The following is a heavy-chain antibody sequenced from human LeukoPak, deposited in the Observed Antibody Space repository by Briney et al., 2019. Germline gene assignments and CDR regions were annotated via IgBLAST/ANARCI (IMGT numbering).Heavy chain of an antibody. J-gene: IGHJ6*03. CDR1: GGSISSYY. D-gene: IGHD3-3*01. CDR3: ARGPIFGVVKYYYYYYMDV. V-gene: IGHV4-4*07. CDR2: IYTSGST. Sequence: PSETLSLTCTVSGGSISSYYWSWIRQPAGKGLEWIGRIYTSGSTNYNPSLKSRVTMSVDASKNQFSLKLSSVTAADTAVYYCARGPIFGVVKYYYYYYMDVWGKGTTVTVSS.